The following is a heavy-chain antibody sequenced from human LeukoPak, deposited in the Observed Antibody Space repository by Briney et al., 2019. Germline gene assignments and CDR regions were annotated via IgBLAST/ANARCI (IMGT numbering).Heavy chain of an antibody. J-gene: IGHJ4*02. CDR1: GGSISSYY. CDR3: ARHPTGTTADY. V-gene: IGHV4-59*08. D-gene: IGHD4-17*01. CDR2: IYYSGST. Sequence: SETLSLTYTVSGGSISSYYWSWIRQPPGKGLEWIGYIYYSGSTNYNPSLKSRVTISVDTSKNQFSLKLSSVTAADTAVYYCARHPTGTTADYWGQGTLVTVSS.